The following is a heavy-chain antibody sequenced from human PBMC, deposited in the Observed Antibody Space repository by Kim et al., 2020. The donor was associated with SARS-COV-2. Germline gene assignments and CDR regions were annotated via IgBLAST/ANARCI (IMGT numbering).Heavy chain of an antibody. D-gene: IGHD3-10*01. CDR2: IYYSGST. J-gene: IGHJ5*02. CDR3: ARLGLKSYYGSGSYYDWFDP. CDR1: GGSISSSSYY. V-gene: IGHV4-39*01. Sequence: SETLSLTCTVSGGSISSSSYYWGWIRQPPGKGLEWIGSIYYSGSTYYNPSLKSRVTISVDTSKNQFSLKLSSVTAADTAVYYCARLGLKSYYGSGSYYDWFDPWGQGTLVTVAS.